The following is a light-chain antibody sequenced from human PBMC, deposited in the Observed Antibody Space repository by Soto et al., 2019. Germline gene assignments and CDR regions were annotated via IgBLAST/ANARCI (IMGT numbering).Light chain of an antibody. CDR1: QGIGSA. Sequence: ALQMPQSPSTLSASVGDRFTITCRASQGIGSALAWYQQKPGKAPKLLIYDASSLESGVPSRCSGSGSGTDFTLTISSLQHEDFATYYCQQFNVFGGGTKVDIK. V-gene: IGKV1-13*02. CDR2: DAS. CDR3: QQFNV. J-gene: IGKJ4*01.